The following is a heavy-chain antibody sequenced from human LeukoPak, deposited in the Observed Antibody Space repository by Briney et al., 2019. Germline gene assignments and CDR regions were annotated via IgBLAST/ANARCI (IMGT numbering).Heavy chain of an antibody. J-gene: IGHJ4*02. CDR1: GGTFSSYA. V-gene: IGHV1-69*05. Sequence: ASVKVSCKASGGTFSSYAISWVQQAPGQAREWMGRIIPFFGTAKHAHNFQGRVTITTDKTTSTSYMELSSLRSEDTAVYYCARDLFPQYCSGGSCYSSSGYYFDYWGQGTLVTVSS. D-gene: IGHD2-15*01. CDR3: ARDLFPQYCSGGSCYSSSGYYFDY. CDR2: IIPFFGTA.